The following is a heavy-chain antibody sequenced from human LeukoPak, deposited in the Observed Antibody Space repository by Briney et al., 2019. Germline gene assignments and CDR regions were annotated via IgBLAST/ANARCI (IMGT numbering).Heavy chain of an antibody. CDR1: GYSISSGYY. Sequence: SETLSLTCAVSGYSISSGYYWGWIRQPPGKGLEWIGSIYHSGSTYYNPSLESRVTISVDTSKNQFSLKLSSVTAADTAVYYCARASDYGEIDYWGRGALVTVSS. CDR2: IYHSGST. J-gene: IGHJ4*02. V-gene: IGHV4-38-2*01. CDR3: ARASDYGEIDY. D-gene: IGHD4-17*01.